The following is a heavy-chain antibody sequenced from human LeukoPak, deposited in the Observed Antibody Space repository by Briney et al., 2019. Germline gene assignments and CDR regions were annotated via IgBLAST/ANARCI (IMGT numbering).Heavy chain of an antibody. J-gene: IGHJ3*02. CDR3: ATSQTTSGRYGNAFDI. Sequence: GGSLRLSCAASGFTLSSYWMSWVRQAPGKGLEWVANIKQDGSEKYYVDSVKGRFTISRDNAKNSLYLQMNSLRAEDTAVYYCATSQTTSGRYGNAFDIWGQGTVVTVST. D-gene: IGHD6-19*01. CDR2: IKQDGSEK. V-gene: IGHV3-7*01. CDR1: GFTLSSYW.